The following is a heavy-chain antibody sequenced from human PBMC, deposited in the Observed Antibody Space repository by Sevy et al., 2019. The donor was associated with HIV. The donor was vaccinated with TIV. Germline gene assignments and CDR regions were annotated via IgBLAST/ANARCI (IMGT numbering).Heavy chain of an antibody. V-gene: IGHV3-11*01. CDR2: ISSSGSII. Sequence: GGCLRLSCAASGFTFSDYYMSWIRHAPGKELEWVSYISSSGSIIHYADSVKGRFTISRDNAKNSLYLQMNSLRAEDTAVYYCARDTEYDDSGTTFDYWGQGTLVTVSS. CDR1: GFTFSDYY. CDR3: ARDTEYDDSGTTFDY. J-gene: IGHJ4*02. D-gene: IGHD3-22*01.